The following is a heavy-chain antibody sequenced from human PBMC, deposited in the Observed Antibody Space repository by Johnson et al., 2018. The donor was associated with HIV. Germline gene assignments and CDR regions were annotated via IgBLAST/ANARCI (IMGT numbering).Heavy chain of an antibody. D-gene: IGHD3-10*01. CDR1: GFTFNNYW. J-gene: IGHJ3*02. CDR2: IKQDGSEK. V-gene: IGHV3-7*01. Sequence: VQLVESGGGLVQPGGSLRLSCAASGFTFNNYWMSWVRQGPGKGLEWVANIKQDGSEKYYVDSVKGRFTISRDNAKNSLYLQMNSLRAEDTAVYYCASFRGVIRSDAFDIWGQGTMVTVSS. CDR3: ASFRGVIRSDAFDI.